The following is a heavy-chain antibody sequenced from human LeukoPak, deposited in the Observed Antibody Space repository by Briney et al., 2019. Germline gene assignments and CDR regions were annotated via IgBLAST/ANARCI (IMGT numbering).Heavy chain of an antibody. CDR3: ARGRSGSYIDY. V-gene: IGHV3-48*04. CDR1: GVIFSTYA. J-gene: IGHJ4*02. Sequence: GGSLRLSCELSGVIFSTYAMNWVRQAPGKGLEWVSYISSSGSTIYYADSVKGRFTISRDNAKNSLYLQMNSLRAEDTAVYYCARGRSGSYIDYWGQGTLVTVSS. D-gene: IGHD3-10*01. CDR2: ISSSGSTI.